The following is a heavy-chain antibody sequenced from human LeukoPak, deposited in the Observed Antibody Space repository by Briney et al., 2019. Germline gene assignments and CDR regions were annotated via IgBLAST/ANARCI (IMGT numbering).Heavy chain of an antibody. D-gene: IGHD3-22*01. CDR1: GGTITRYY. Sequence: SETLSLTCSVSGGTITRYYWSWIRQPPGKGLEWIGYICYSGSTIYNPSLKSRVTISVDTSKNKFSLKLSSVTAADTAVYYCARGDYDSSGYTPTFDYWGQGALATVSS. CDR2: ICYSGST. V-gene: IGHV4-59*01. CDR3: ARGDYDSSGYTPTFDY. J-gene: IGHJ4*02.